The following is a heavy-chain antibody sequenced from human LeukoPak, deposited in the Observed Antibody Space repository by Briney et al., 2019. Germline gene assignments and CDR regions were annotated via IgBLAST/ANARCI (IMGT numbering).Heavy chain of an antibody. V-gene: IGHV3-7*03. J-gene: IGHJ6*02. Sequence: QTGGPLSLSCAAFGFTFSSYWMNWARQAQGKGLEWVASINNNGNVNYYVDSVKGRFTISRDNAKNSLYLQMSNLRAEDTAVFFCARGGGLDVWGQGATVTVSS. CDR2: INNNGNVN. CDR1: GFTFSSYW. CDR3: ARGGGLDV. D-gene: IGHD3-16*01.